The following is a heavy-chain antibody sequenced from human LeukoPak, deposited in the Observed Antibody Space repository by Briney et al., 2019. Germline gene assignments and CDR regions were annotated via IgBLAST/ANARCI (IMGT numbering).Heavy chain of an antibody. J-gene: IGHJ4*02. Sequence: PSETLSLTCTVSGGSISSYYWSWIRQPPGKGLEWIGYIYYSGSTNYNPSLKSRVTISVDTSKNQFSLKLSSVTAADTAVYYCARGSDSSGCDYWGQGTLVTVSS. CDR2: IYYSGST. CDR1: GGSISSYY. D-gene: IGHD3-22*01. V-gene: IGHV4-59*01. CDR3: ARGSDSSGCDY.